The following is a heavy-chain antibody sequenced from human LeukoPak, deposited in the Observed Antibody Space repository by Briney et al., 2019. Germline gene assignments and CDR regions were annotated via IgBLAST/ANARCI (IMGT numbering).Heavy chain of an antibody. CDR3: AVDSSGAEPTKQH. CDR1: GESFSGYY. Sequence: SETLSLTCAVYGESFSGYYWSWIRQPPGKGLEWIGEINHSGSTNYNPSLKSRVTISVDTSKNQFSLKLSSVTAADTAVYYCAVDSSGAEPTKQHWGQGTLVTVSS. D-gene: IGHD3-22*01. CDR2: INHSGST. V-gene: IGHV4-34*01. J-gene: IGHJ1*01.